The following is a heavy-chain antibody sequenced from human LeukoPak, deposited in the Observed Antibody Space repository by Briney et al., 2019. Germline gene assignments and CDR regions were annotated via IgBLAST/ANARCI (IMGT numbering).Heavy chain of an antibody. Sequence: GGSLRLSCAASGFTFSSYSMNWVRQAPGKGLEWVSSISSSSSYIYYADSVKGRFTISRDNAKNSLYLQMNSLRAEDTAVYYCARDWCSGGSCYSFDYWGQGTLVTVSS. D-gene: IGHD2-15*01. V-gene: IGHV3-21*01. J-gene: IGHJ4*02. CDR1: GFTFSSYS. CDR2: ISSSSSYI. CDR3: ARDWCSGGSCYSFDY.